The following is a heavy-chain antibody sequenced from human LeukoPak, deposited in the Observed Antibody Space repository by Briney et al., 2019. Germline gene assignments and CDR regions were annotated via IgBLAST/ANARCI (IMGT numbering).Heavy chain of an antibody. V-gene: IGHV1-69*04. CDR1: GGTFSSYA. CDR2: IIPILGIA. J-gene: IGHJ4*02. CDR3: ARDEGTGTTDY. D-gene: IGHD1-1*01. Sequence: PVASVKVSFKASGGTFSSYAISWVRQAPGQGLEWMGRIIPILGIANYAQKFQGRVTITADKSTSTAYMELSSLRSEDTAVYYCARDEGTGTTDYWGQGTLVTVSS.